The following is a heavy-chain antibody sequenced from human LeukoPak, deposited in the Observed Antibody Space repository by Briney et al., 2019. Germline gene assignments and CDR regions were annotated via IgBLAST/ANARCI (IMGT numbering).Heavy chain of an antibody. CDR3: TREIRGIYYNTVADDY. CDR1: GFTFNDYA. Sequence: GGSLRLSCAASGFTFNDYAMNWVRPAPGKGLEWVSSIGRVSTYIYYADSVRGRFTVSRDNAKNSLYLEVGSLRAEDTAVYYCTREIRGIYYNTVADDYWGQGTLVTVSS. V-gene: IGHV3-21*01. CDR2: IGRVSTYI. J-gene: IGHJ4*02. D-gene: IGHD1-26*01.